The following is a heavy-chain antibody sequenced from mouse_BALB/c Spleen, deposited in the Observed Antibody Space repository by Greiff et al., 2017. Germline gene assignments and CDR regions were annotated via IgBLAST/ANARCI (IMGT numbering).Heavy chain of an antibody. CDR3: ARQADYYAMDY. V-gene: IGHV1-4*02. Sequence: QVQLQQSAAELARPGASVKMSCKASGYTFTSYTMHWVKQRPGPGLEWIGYINPSSGYTEYNQKFKDKTTLTADKSSSTAYMQLSSLTSEDSAVYYCARQADYYAMDYWGQGTSVTVSS. J-gene: IGHJ4*01. CDR1: GYTFTSYT. D-gene: IGHD3-2*02. CDR2: INPSSGYT.